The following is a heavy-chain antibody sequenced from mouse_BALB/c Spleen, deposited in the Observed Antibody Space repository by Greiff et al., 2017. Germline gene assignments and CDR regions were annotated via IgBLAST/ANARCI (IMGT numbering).Heavy chain of an antibody. V-gene: IGHV3-8*02. CDR3: ARYGTGTNYAMDY. D-gene: IGHD4-1*01. Sequence: DVQLQESGPSLVKPSQTLSLTCSVTGDSITSGYWNWIRKFPGNKLEYMGYISYSGSTYYNPSLKSRISITRDTSKNQYYLQLNSVTTEDTATYYCARYGTGTNYAMDYWGQGTSVTVSS. J-gene: IGHJ4*01. CDR2: ISYSGST. CDR1: GDSITSGY.